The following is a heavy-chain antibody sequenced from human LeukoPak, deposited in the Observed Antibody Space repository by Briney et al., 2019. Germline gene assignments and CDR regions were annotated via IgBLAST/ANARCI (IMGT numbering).Heavy chain of an antibody. CDR2: SRNRAHNYMT. J-gene: IGHJ4*02. CDR1: GFIFSDYY. D-gene: IGHD6-19*01. V-gene: IGHV3-72*01. CDR3: TRGDGWSFDY. Sequence: GGSLRLSCAASGFIFSDYYIDWVRQAPGKGLEWLGRSRNRAHNYMTEYAASAKDRFTISRDGSQKSLFLQMYNLGTEDTAVYYCTRGDGWSFDYWGQGTLVTVSS.